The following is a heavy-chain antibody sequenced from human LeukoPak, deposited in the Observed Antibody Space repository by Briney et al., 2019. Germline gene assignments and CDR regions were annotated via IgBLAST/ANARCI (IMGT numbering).Heavy chain of an antibody. CDR1: GGTFSSYA. CDR3: ARCPDYYDSSGYPGVGWFDP. D-gene: IGHD3-22*01. CDR2: IIPIFGTA. V-gene: IGHV1-69*05. Sequence: ASVKVSCKASGGTFSSYAISWVRQAPGQGLEWMGGIIPIFGTANYAQKFQGRVTITTDESTSTAYMELSSLRSEDTAVYYCARCPDYYDSSGYPGVGWFDPWAREPWSPSPQ. J-gene: IGHJ5*02.